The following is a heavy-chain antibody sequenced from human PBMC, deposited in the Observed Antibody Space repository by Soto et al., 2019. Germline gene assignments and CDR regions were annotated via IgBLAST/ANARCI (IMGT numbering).Heavy chain of an antibody. V-gene: IGHV1-69*13. D-gene: IGHD3-9*01. CDR3: ARGWSYDILTGYSY. CDR2: IIPIFGTA. J-gene: IGHJ4*02. CDR1: GGTFNSYA. Sequence: ASVKVSCKASGGTFNSYAISWVRQAPGQGLEWMGGIIPIFGTANYAQKFQGRVTITADESTSTAYMELSSLRSEDTAVYYCARGWSYDILTGYSYWGQGTLVTVSS.